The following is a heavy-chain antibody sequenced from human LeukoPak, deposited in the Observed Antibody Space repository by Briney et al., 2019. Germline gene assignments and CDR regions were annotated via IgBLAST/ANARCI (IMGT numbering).Heavy chain of an antibody. V-gene: IGHV3-30*02. CDR2: IRYDGSNK. D-gene: IGHD5-12*01. CDR3: AKDGAWLRFDD. CDR1: GFTFSSYG. J-gene: IGHJ4*02. Sequence: GGSLRLSCAASGFTFSSYGLHWVRQAPGKGLEWVAFIRYDGSNKYYADSVKGRFTISRDNSKNTLYLQMKNLRAEDTAVYYCAKDGAWLRFDDWGQGILVTVSS.